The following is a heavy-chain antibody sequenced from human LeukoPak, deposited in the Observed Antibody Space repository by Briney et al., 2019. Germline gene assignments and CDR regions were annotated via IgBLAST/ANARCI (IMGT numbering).Heavy chain of an antibody. D-gene: IGHD6-19*01. CDR3: ARRVAVAGQGNYFDY. J-gene: IGHJ4*02. CDR2: IYYSGST. Sequence: SETLSLTCTVSGGSISSSSYYWGWIRQPPWKGLEWIGSIYYSGSTYYNPSLKSRVTISVDTSKNQFSLKLSSVTAADTAVYYFARRVAVAGQGNYFDYWGQGTLVTVSS. V-gene: IGHV4-39*01. CDR1: GGSISSSSYY.